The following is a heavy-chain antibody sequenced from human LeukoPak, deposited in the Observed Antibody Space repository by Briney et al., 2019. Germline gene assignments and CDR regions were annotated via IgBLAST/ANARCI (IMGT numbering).Heavy chain of an antibody. Sequence: ASVKVSCKVSGYTLTELSMHWVRQAPGKGLEWMGSFDPKDGETIYAQKFQGRVTMTEDTSTDTAYMELRSLRSDDTAVYYCARDSCSSTSCYLRTFDAFDIWAKGQWSPSLQ. CDR1: GYTLTELS. D-gene: IGHD2-2*01. CDR2: FDPKDGET. J-gene: IGHJ3*02. V-gene: IGHV1-24*01. CDR3: ARDSCSSTSCYLRTFDAFDI.